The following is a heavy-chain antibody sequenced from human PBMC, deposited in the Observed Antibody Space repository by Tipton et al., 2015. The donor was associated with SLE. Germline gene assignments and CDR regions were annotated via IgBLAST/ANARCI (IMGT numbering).Heavy chain of an antibody. CDR1: GFSVSTKY. CDR2: IHSGGST. Sequence: GSLRLSCVASGFSVSTKYMFWIRQAPGKGLEWVSVIHSGGSTYYGDSVKGRFTISRDNSKNTLYLEMNSLRDEDTAVYYCARAREDGYNWNYYFDYWGQGKLVTVSS. J-gene: IGHJ4*02. D-gene: IGHD5-24*01. CDR3: ARAREDGYNWNYYFDY. V-gene: IGHV3-66*02.